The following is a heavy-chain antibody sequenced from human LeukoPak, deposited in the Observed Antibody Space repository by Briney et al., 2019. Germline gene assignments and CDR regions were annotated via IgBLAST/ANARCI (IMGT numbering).Heavy chain of an antibody. CDR3: ARRRHNFDFYDV. J-gene: IGHJ3*01. CDR1: GGSISGSSYY. CDR2: IYYSGST. V-gene: IGHV4-39*07. Sequence: SETLSLTCTVSGGSISGSSYYWGWIRQPPGKGLEWIGSIYYSGSTYYNPSLKSRVTISVDTSKNQFSLKLSSVTAADTAVYYCARRRHNFDFYDVWGQGTRVTVSS. D-gene: IGHD3/OR15-3a*01.